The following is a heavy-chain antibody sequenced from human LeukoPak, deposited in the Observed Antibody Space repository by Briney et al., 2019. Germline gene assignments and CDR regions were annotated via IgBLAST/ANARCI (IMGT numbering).Heavy chain of an antibody. V-gene: IGHV4-38-2*02. D-gene: IGHD2-15*01. CDR2: IYHSGST. CDR3: ARVGSSNYYYYMDV. CDR1: GYFISSGYY. Sequence: PSETLSLTCTVSGYFISSGYYWGWIRQPPGKGLEWIGSIYHSGSTYYNPSLKSRVTISVDTSKNQFSLKLSSVTAADTAVYYCARVGSSNYYYYMDVWGKGTTVTVSS. J-gene: IGHJ6*03.